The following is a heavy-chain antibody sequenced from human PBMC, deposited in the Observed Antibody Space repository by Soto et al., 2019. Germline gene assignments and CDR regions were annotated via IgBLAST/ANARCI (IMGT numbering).Heavy chain of an antibody. CDR1: SGPSKSHN. J-gene: IGHJ6*01. CDR3: VRQGIGFLHGLVDV. Sequence: QVQVQQSGPGLVKPSETPSLTCTVSSGPSKSHNWGWIRQPPGRGLEWIGYVYDTWSTSYNPSLKSRVTVSADTSTNRISLTLRFVTAAETAVYYCVRQGIGFLHGLVDVWGQGTTVIVSS. V-gene: IGHV4-59*08. D-gene: IGHD3-10*01. CDR2: VYDTWST.